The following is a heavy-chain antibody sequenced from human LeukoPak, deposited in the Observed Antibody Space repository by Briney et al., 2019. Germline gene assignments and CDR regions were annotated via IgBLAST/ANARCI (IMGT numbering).Heavy chain of an antibody. CDR1: GFTFSGLA. Sequence: GGSLRLSCAASGFTFSGLAMNWVRQAPGGGLEWVSGILGNGVTTYYADSLKGRFTISRDNSKNILYLQMNSLRVEDTAVYYCAKDRIPDGYYSIDSWGQGTLVTVSS. J-gene: IGHJ4*02. CDR3: AKDRIPDGYYSIDS. D-gene: IGHD3-3*01. CDR2: ILGNGVTT. V-gene: IGHV3-23*01.